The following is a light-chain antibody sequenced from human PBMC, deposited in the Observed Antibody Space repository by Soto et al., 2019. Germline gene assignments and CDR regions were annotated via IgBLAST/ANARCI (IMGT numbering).Light chain of an antibody. Sequence: EIVLTQSPATLSLSPGERATLSCRASQTVSSSLAWYQQKPGQAPRLLIYEASNRATGIPARFSGSGSGTDFTLTIDRLEPEDFAVYYCQQYSTSPLTFGGGTKVDIK. CDR3: QQYSTSPLT. V-gene: IGKV3-11*01. CDR1: QTVSSS. J-gene: IGKJ4*01. CDR2: EAS.